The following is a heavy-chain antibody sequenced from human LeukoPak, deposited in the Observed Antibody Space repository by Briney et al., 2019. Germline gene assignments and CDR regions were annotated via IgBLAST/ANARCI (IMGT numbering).Heavy chain of an antibody. CDR3: VRQYPYYDFWSGYYFDF. J-gene: IGHJ4*02. CDR1: GGSIRSGSYY. Sequence: SETLSLTCTVSGGSIRSGSYYWGWIRQPRGKGLEWIGSIYYSGDTSYNPSLKSRVTISVDTSKNQFSLKLSSVTAADTAVYYCVRQYPYYDFWSGYYFDFWGQGTLVTVSS. V-gene: IGHV4-39*01. D-gene: IGHD3-3*01. CDR2: IYYSGDT.